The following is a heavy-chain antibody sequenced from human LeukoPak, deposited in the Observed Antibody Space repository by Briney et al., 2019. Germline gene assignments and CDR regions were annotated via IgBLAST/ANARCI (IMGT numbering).Heavy chain of an antibody. CDR1: GFTFSSYW. D-gene: IGHD2-2*01. Sequence: PGGSLRLSCAASGFTFSSYWMHWVRQAPGKGLVWVSRIKTDGSNTNYADSVKGRFTISRDNAKNSLYLQMNSLRAEDTAVYYCAGRQFSSTWPHFDSWGQGILVTVSS. CDR2: IKTDGSNT. V-gene: IGHV3-74*01. CDR3: AGRQFSSTWPHFDS. J-gene: IGHJ4*02.